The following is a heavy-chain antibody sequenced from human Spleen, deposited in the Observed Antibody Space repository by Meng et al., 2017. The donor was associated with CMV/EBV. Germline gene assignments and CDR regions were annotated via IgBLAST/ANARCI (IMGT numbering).Heavy chain of an antibody. J-gene: IGHJ6*02. CDR2: TYYRSKWYN. Sequence: NSAAWNWIRQSPSRGLEWLGRTYYRSKWYNDYAVSVKSRITINPDTSKNQFSLQLNSVTPEDTAVYYCAQTAAAGTDYYYYYGMDVWGQGTTVTVSS. V-gene: IGHV6-1*01. CDR3: AQTAAAGTDYYYYYGMDV. CDR1: NSAA. D-gene: IGHD6-13*01.